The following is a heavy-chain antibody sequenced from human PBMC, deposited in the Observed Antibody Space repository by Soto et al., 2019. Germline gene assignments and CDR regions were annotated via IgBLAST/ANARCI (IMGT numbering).Heavy chain of an antibody. V-gene: IGHV1-69*13. CDR3: ARELGMEDRNDAFDI. Sequence: ASVKVSCKASGGTFSSYAISWVRQAPGQGLEWMGGIIPIFGTANYAQKFQGRVTITADESTSTAYMELSSLRSEDTAVYYCARELGMEDRNDAFDIWGQGTMVTVSS. J-gene: IGHJ3*02. D-gene: IGHD1-20*01. CDR2: IIPIFGTA. CDR1: GGTFSSYA.